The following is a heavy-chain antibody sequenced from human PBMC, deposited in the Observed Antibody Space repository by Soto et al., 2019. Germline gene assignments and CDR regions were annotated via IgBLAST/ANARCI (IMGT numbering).Heavy chain of an antibody. CDR3: AKDPYYYDTSEMDV. Sequence: GGSLRLSCAASGFTFSSYAMSWVREAPGKGLEWVSAIGGSGGSTYYADSVKGRFTISRDNSKNTLFLQMNSLRAEDTAVYYCAKDPYYYDTSEMDVWGQGTTVTVSS. CDR2: IGGSGGST. CDR1: GFTFSSYA. D-gene: IGHD3-22*01. J-gene: IGHJ6*02. V-gene: IGHV3-23*01.